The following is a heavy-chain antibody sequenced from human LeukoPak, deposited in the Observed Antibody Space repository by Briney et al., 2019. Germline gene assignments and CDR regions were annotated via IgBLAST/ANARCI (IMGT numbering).Heavy chain of an antibody. CDR2: IVVGSGST. CDR3: AADRGCSGGSCYVRFDP. V-gene: IGHV1-58*01. J-gene: IGHJ5*02. D-gene: IGHD2-15*01. Sequence: SVTVSCKASGFTFTSSAVQWVRQARGQRLEWIGWIVVGSGSTNYAQKFQERVTITRDMSTSTAYMELSSLRSEDTAVYYCAADRGCSGGSCYVRFDPWGQGTLVTVSS. CDR1: GFTFTSSA.